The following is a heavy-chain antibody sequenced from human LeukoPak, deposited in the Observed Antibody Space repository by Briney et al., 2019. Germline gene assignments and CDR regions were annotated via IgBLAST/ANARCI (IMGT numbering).Heavy chain of an antibody. V-gene: IGHV1-18*01. Sequence: GASVKVSRKTSGYTFTNYGISWVRQAPGQGLEWMGWISGYNGNINYAQKVQGRVTMTTDTSTSTAYMELRSLRSGDTAVYYCARDHYDRSGYSDYWGQGTLVTVSS. J-gene: IGHJ4*02. CDR2: ISGYNGNI. D-gene: IGHD3-22*01. CDR3: ARDHYDRSGYSDY. CDR1: GYTFTNYG.